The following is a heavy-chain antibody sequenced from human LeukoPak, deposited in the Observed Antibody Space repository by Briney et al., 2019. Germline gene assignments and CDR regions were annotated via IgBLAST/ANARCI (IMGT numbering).Heavy chain of an antibody. V-gene: IGHV4-39*07. CDR1: GGSISSSSYY. CDR3: ARAGGIAAAADY. Sequence: PSETLSLTCTVSGGSISSSSYYWGWIRQPPGKGLEWIGSIYYSGSTYYNPSLKSRVTISVDTSKNQFSLKLSSVTAADTAVYYCARAGGIAAAADYWGQGTLVTVSS. J-gene: IGHJ4*02. CDR2: IYYSGST. D-gene: IGHD6-13*01.